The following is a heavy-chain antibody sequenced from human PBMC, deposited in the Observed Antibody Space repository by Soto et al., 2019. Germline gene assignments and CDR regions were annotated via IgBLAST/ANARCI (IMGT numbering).Heavy chain of an antibody. Sequence: QVQLVASGGGVVQPGRSLTLSCAASGFTFSDYGMHWVRQAQGKGQEWLAFIWYDGGKKYYADSVKGRFTVSIDDSKNMAYFQMVSLRVEDTAMYYCARGYGVYAPDFRGQGSLVTVSS. CDR1: GFTFSDYG. CDR3: ARGYGVYAPDF. V-gene: IGHV3-33*01. CDR2: IWYDGGKK. J-gene: IGHJ4*02. D-gene: IGHD4-17*01.